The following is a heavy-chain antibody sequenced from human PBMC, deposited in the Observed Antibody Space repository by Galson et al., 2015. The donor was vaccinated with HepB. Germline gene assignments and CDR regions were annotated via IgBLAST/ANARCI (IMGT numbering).Heavy chain of an antibody. D-gene: IGHD6-13*01. CDR1: GYTLTDLS. CDR3: ATPLPDGPYSSSWSTFDY. Sequence: SVKVSCKVSGYTLTDLSMHWVRQAPGKGLEWMGGFDPEDGETIYAQKFQGRVTMTEDTSTDTAYMELSSLRSEDTAVYYCATPLPDGPYSSSWSTFDYWGQGTLVTVSS. CDR2: FDPEDGET. V-gene: IGHV1-24*01. J-gene: IGHJ4*02.